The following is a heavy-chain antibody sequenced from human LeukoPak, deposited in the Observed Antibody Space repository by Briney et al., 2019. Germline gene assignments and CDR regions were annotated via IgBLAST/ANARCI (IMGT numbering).Heavy chain of an antibody. CDR3: ARTSDAGVVYYFDY. V-gene: IGHV4-30-4*08. D-gene: IGHD2-15*01. CDR2: IYYSGST. Sequence: KASETLSLTCTVSGGSISSYYWSWIRQPPGKGLEWIGYIYYSGSTYYNPSLKSRVTISVDTSKNQFSLKLSSVTAADTAVYYCARTSDAGVVYYFDYWGQGTLVTVSS. CDR1: GGSISSYY. J-gene: IGHJ4*02.